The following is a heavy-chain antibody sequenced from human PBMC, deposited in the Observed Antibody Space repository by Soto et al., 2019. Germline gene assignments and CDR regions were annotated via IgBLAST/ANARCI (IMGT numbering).Heavy chain of an antibody. Sequence: SETLSLTCTVSGGSISSYYWSWIRQPPGKGLEWIGYSYYSGSTNYNPSLKSRVTISVDTSKNQFSLKLSSVTAADTAVYYCARHPYYDFWSGYLSWFDPWGQGTLVTVSS. D-gene: IGHD3-3*01. CDR3: ARHPYYDFWSGYLSWFDP. CDR2: SYYSGST. CDR1: GGSISSYY. V-gene: IGHV4-59*08. J-gene: IGHJ5*02.